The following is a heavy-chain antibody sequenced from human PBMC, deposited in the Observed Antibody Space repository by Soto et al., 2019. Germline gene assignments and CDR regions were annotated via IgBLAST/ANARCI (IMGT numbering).Heavy chain of an antibody. Sequence: SETLSLTCTVSGGSISSSSYYWCWIRQPPGKGLEWIGYIYYSWSTNYNPSLKSRVTISVDTSTNQFSLKLSSVTAADTAVYYCARETPPLRFLEWQTTRPFDPWGQGSLVTVSS. CDR2: IYYSWST. CDR3: ARETPPLRFLEWQTTRPFDP. D-gene: IGHD3-3*01. CDR1: GGSISSSSYY. J-gene: IGHJ5*02. V-gene: IGHV4-61*01.